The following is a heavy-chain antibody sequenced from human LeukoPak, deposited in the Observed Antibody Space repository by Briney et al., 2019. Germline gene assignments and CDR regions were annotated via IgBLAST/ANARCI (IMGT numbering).Heavy chain of an antibody. CDR2: ISGSGGST. V-gene: IGHV3-23*01. CDR1: GFTFSSYA. D-gene: IGHD3-22*01. J-gene: IGHJ3*02. CDR3: AKDYYEEGAFDI. Sequence: GGSLRLSCAASGFTFSSYAMSWVRHAPGKGLEWVSAISGSGGSTYYADSVKGRFTISRDNSKNTLYLQMNSLRAEDTAVYYCAKDYYEEGAFDIWGQGTMVTVSS.